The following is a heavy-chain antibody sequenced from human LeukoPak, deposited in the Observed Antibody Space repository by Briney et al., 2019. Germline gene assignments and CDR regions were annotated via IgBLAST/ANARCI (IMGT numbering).Heavy chain of an antibody. D-gene: IGHD3-10*01. V-gene: IGHV4-38-2*02. CDR3: ARGSPGVNWFDP. Sequence: SETLSLTCTASGYSISSGYYWGWIRQPPGKGLEWIGSIYHSGSTYYNPSLKSRVTISVDTSKNQFSLKLSSVTAADTAVYYCARGSPGVNWFDPWGQGTLVTVSS. CDR1: GYSISSGYY. CDR2: IYHSGST. J-gene: IGHJ5*02.